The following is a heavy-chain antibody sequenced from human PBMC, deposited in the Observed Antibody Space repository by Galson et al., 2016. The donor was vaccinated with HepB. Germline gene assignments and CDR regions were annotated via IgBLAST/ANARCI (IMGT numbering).Heavy chain of an antibody. CDR1: GYLFSDYG. CDR3: ARDRYPYGGYRDLPS. Sequence: SVKVSCKASGYLFSDYGITWVRQAPGQGLEWVGWISAHNSKTKYERKYQGRVIMTADTSTSAVNMELRCRTPNDTAVYYCARDRYPYGGYRDLPSWGPGALVIVSS. D-gene: IGHD6-25*01. CDR2: ISAHNSKT. J-gene: IGHJ1*01. V-gene: IGHV1-18*01.